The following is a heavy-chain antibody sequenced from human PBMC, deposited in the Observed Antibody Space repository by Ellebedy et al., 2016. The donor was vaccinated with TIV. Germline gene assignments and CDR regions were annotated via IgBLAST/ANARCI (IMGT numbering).Heavy chain of an antibody. CDR1: GYTFTSYY. J-gene: IGHJ4*02. D-gene: IGHD3-22*01. V-gene: IGHV1-46*01. Sequence: GSVKVSCKASGYTFTSYYFYWVRQAPGQGLEWMGIINPTTGNSNYAQKFQGRVTMTRDTSTSTVYMELSSLRSEDTAVYYCRRGDNYYYDSSGYYYTYWGQGTLVTVSS. CDR3: RRGDNYYYDSSGYYYTY. CDR2: INPTTGNS.